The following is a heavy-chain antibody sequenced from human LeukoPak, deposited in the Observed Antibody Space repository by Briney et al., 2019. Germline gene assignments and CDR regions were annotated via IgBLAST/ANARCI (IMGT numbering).Heavy chain of an antibody. CDR3: AKDLRYYDNSGYPDAFDI. CDR2: ISGGGVNT. CDR1: GFTFSSYA. D-gene: IGHD3-22*01. J-gene: IGHJ3*02. Sequence: GGSLRLSCAASGFTFSSYAMSWVRQAPGKGLAWVSAISGGGVNTFYADSVKGRFTISRDNSKNTLYLQMSSLRAEDTAVYYCAKDLRYYDNSGYPDAFDIWGQGTMVTVSS. V-gene: IGHV3-23*01.